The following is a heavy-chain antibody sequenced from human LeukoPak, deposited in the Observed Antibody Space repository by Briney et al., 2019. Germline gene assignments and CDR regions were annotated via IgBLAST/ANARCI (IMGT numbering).Heavy chain of an antibody. CDR3: AREGDCTNGVCSDAFDI. V-gene: IGHV4-59*01. CDR2: IYYSGST. D-gene: IGHD2-8*01. CDR1: GGSISSYY. J-gene: IGHJ3*02. Sequence: PSETLSLTCTVSGGSISSYYWSWIRQPPGKGLEWIGYIYYSGSTNYNPSLKSRVTISVDTSKTQSSLKLSSVTAADTAVYYCAREGDCTNGVCSDAFDIWGQGTMVTVSS.